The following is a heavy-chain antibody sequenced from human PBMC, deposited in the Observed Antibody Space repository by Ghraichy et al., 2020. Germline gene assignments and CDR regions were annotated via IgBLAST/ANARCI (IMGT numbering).Heavy chain of an antibody. CDR3: AQIDYGDYVVAFDI. Sequence: ASVKVSCKASGYTFTGYYMHWVRQAPGQGLEWMGWINPNSGGTNYAQKFQGRVTMTRDTSISTAYMELSRLRSDDTAVYYCAQIDYGDYVVAFDIWGQGTMVTVSS. D-gene: IGHD4-17*01. J-gene: IGHJ3*02. CDR1: GYTFTGYY. CDR2: INPNSGGT. V-gene: IGHV1-2*02.